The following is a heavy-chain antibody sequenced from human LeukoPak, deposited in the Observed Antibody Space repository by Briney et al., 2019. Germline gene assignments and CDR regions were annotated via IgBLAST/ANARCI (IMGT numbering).Heavy chain of an antibody. J-gene: IGHJ6*02. Sequence: GGSLRLSCAASGFTFSSYSMNWVRQAPGKGLEWVSSISSSSSYIYYADSVKGRFTISRDNAKNSLYLQMNSLRAEDTAVYYCARDLRLWFGELLLEFYYGMDVWGQGTTVTVSS. V-gene: IGHV3-21*01. CDR1: GFTFSSYS. CDR3: ARDLRLWFGELLLEFYYGMDV. D-gene: IGHD3-10*01. CDR2: ISSSSSYI.